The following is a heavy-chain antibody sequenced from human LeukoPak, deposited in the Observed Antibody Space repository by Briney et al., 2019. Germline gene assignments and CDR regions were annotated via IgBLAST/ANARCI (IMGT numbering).Heavy chain of an antibody. CDR3: AKSYNGYESKPDY. V-gene: IGHV3-23*01. CDR1: GFTFSSYA. CDR2: ISNSGGRT. Sequence: GGSLGLSCAASGFTFSSYAMSWVRQAPGKGLEWVSSISNSGGRTFYTDSVKGRFTISRDNSKITLYLQMNSLRAEDTAVYYCAKSYNGYESKPDYWGQGTLVTVSS. D-gene: IGHD5-12*01. J-gene: IGHJ4*02.